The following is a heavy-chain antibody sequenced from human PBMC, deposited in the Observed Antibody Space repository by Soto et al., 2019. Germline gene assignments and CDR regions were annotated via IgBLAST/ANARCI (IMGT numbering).Heavy chain of an antibody. CDR1: GGSTSSNVYY. CDR3: ATLLGGPFGIDV. V-gene: IGHV4-39*01. CDR2: VDSSGHT. Sequence: QLQLQESGPGLVKASETLALTCSVSGGSTSSNVYYWAWIRQPPGKGLVWNAAVDSSGHTYYVAALKKRVPASIDTSNTPVFLQLTSVTARDTAVYACATLLGGPFGIDVWGQRNTVTVS. J-gene: IGHJ6*02.